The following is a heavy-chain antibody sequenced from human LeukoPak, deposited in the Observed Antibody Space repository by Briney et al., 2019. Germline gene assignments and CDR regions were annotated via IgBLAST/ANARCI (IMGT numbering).Heavy chain of an antibody. CDR3: ARDRRGDIDLDS. CDR1: GDSVSSNSAA. V-gene: IGHV6-1*01. J-gene: IGHJ4*02. Sequence: SQTLSLTCAISGDSVSSNSAAWSWLRQSPSRGLEWLGRTYYRSKWYNNYAVSVKSRITISPDTSKNQFSLQLNSVTPEDTAVYYCARDRRGDIDLDSWGQGTLVTVSS. CDR2: TYYRSKWYN. D-gene: IGHD2-15*01.